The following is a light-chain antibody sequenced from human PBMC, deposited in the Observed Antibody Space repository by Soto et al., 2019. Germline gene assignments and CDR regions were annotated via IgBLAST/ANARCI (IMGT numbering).Light chain of an antibody. CDR3: QQYNSYST. Sequence: DIQITQSPSPLSASVVDRVTITCRASQSISSWLAWYQQKPGKAPKLLIYDASSLESGVPSRFSGSGSGTEFTLTISSLQPDDFATYYCQQYNSYSTFGQGTKVDIK. J-gene: IGKJ1*01. CDR2: DAS. CDR1: QSISSW. V-gene: IGKV1-5*01.